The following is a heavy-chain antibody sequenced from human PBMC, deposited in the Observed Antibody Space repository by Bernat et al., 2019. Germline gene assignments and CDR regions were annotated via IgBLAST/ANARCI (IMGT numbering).Heavy chain of an antibody. D-gene: IGHD5-24*01. CDR1: GFTVSSNY. V-gene: IGHV3-53*04. Sequence: EVQLVESGGGLVQPGGSLRLSCAASGFTVSSNYMSWVRQAPGKGLEWVSVIYSGGSTYYADSVKGRFTISRHNSKNTLYLQMNSLRAEDTAVCYCARGQGGWLQNYYFDYWGQGTLVTVSS. CDR2: IYSGGST. CDR3: ARGQGGWLQNYYFDY. J-gene: IGHJ4*02.